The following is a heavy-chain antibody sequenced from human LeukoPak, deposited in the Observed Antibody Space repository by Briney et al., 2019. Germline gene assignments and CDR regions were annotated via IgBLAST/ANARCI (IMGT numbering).Heavy chain of an antibody. CDR2: IYYSGST. D-gene: IGHD3-22*01. CDR1: GGSISSSSYY. J-gene: IGHJ4*02. V-gene: IGHV4-39*07. CDR3: AREYPFDYDSSQVEIFDY. Sequence: PSETLSLTCTVSGGSISSSSYYWGWIRQPPGKGLEWIGSIYYSGSTYYNPSLKSRVTISVDTSKNQFSLKLSSVTAAGTAVYYCAREYPFDYDSSQVEIFDYWGQGTLVTVSS.